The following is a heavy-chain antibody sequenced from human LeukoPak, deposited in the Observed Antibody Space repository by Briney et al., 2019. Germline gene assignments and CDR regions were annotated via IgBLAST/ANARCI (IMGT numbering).Heavy chain of an antibody. CDR3: AKGSGYEAQYYYYYMDV. CDR2: INPSGGST. J-gene: IGHJ6*03. CDR1: GYTFTSYY. Sequence: ASVKVSCKASGYTFTSYYMHWVRQAPGQGLEWMGIINPSGGSTSYAQKFQGRVTMTRDMSTSTVYMELNSLRPEDTAVYYCAKGSGYEAQYYYYYMDVWGKGTTVTISS. D-gene: IGHD5-12*01. V-gene: IGHV1-46*01.